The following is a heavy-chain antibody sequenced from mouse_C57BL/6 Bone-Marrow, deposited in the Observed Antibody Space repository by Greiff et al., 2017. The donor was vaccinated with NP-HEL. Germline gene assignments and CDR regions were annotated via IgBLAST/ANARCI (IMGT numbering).Heavy chain of an antibody. J-gene: IGHJ1*03. CDR2: INPNNGGT. CDR3: ASHYYGSIWYFDV. D-gene: IGHD1-1*01. V-gene: IGHV1-26*01. CDR1: GYTFTDYY. Sequence: EVQLQQSGPELVKPGASVKISCKASGYTFTDYYMNWVKQSHGKSLEWIGDINPNNGGTSYNQKFKGKATLTVDKSSSTAYMELRSLTSEDSAVYYCASHYYGSIWYFDVWGTGTTVTVSS.